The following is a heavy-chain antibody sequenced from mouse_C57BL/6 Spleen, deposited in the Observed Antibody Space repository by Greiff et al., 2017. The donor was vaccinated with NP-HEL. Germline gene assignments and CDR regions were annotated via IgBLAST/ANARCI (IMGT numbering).Heavy chain of an antibody. CDR1: GFSLTSYG. D-gene: IGHD2-5*01. CDR3: ARNPLYYSNYDYAMDY. CDR2: IWSGGST. V-gene: IGHV2-2*01. J-gene: IGHJ4*01. Sequence: VKLKQSGPGLVQPSQSLSITCTVSGFSLTSYGVHWVRQSPGKGLEWLGVIWSGGSTDYNAAFISRLSISKDNSKSQVFFKMNSLQADDTAIYYCARNPLYYSNYDYAMDYWGQGTSVTVSS.